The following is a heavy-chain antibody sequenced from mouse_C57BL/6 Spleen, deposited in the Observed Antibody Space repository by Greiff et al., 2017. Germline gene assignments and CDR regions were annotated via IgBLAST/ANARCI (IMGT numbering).Heavy chain of an antibody. V-gene: IGHV14-4*01. J-gene: IGHJ4*01. CDR3: TNLLGAMDY. D-gene: IGHD1-1*01. Sequence: EVQVVESGAELVRPGASVKLSCTASGFNIKDDYMHWVKQRPEQGLEWIGWIDPENGDTEYASKFQGKATITADTSSNTAYLQLSSLTSEDTAVYYCTNLLGAMDYWGQGTSVTVSS. CDR2: IDPENGDT. CDR1: GFNIKDDY.